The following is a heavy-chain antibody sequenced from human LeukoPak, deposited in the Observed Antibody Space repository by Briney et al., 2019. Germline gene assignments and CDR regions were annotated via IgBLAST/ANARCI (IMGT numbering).Heavy chain of an antibody. Sequence: SVKVSCKASGGTFSSYAISWVRQAPGQGLEWMGGIIPIFGTANYAQKFQGRVTITTDESTSAAYMELSSLRSEDTAVYYCAREWETEVGYFDYWGQGTLVTVSS. J-gene: IGHJ4*02. CDR1: GGTFSSYA. CDR3: AREWETEVGYFDY. V-gene: IGHV1-69*05. CDR2: IIPIFGTA. D-gene: IGHD1-26*01.